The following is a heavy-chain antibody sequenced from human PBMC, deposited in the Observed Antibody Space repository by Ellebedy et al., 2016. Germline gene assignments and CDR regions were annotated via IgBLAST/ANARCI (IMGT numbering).Heavy chain of an antibody. CDR3: ARLTVTSPEYYYYMDV. CDR2: INHSGST. CDR1: GGSFSGYY. V-gene: IGHV4-34*01. D-gene: IGHD4-11*01. J-gene: IGHJ6*03. Sequence: SETLSLTXAVYGGSFSGYYWSWIRQPPGKGLEWIGEINHSGSTNYNPSLKSRVTISVDTSKNQFSLKLSSVTAADTAVYYCARLTVTSPEYYYYMDVWGKGTTVTVSS.